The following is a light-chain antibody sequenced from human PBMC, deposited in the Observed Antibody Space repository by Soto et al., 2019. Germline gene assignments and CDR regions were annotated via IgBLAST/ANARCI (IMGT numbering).Light chain of an antibody. CDR3: QQGSSFPWT. CDR2: AAS. V-gene: IGKV1-12*01. Sequence: DIQMTQSPSSVSASVGDRVTITCRASQDIDSWLAWYQEKPGKAPKLLMYAASNLQSGVPSRFSGSGSGTDFTFTISSRHREDFATYYCQQGSSFPWTFGQGTKVEIK. J-gene: IGKJ1*01. CDR1: QDIDSW.